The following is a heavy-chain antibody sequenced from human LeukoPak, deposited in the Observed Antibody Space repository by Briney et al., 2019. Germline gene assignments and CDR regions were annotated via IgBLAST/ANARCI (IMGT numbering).Heavy chain of an antibody. CDR3: ARAPGGRRAYYMDV. D-gene: IGHD3-16*01. CDR2: LASSVSP. V-gene: IGHV4-61*02. Sequence: LSLTCTVSGGSISSGRYCWDWNPQAAGKGLEWNRRLASSVSPNYNPSLKSRVTISVDTSKNQFSLKLNSVTAADTAVYYCARAPGGRRAYYMDVWGKGTTVTISS. CDR1: GGSISSGRYC. J-gene: IGHJ6*03.